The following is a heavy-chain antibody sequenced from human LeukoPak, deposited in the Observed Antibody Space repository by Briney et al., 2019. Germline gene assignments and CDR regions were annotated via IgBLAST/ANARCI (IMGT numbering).Heavy chain of an antibody. V-gene: IGHV4-4*02. CDR2: IYHSGST. D-gene: IGHD2-2*01. J-gene: IGHJ5*02. CDR1: GGSISSSNW. CDR3: ARIMGRGYCSSTSCRGDWFDP. Sequence: SGTLSLTCAVSGGSISSSNWWSWVRQPPGKGLEWIGEIYHSGSTNYDPSLKSRVTISVDKSKNQFSLKLSSVTAADTAVYYCARIMGRGYCSSTSCRGDWFDPWGQGTLVTVSS.